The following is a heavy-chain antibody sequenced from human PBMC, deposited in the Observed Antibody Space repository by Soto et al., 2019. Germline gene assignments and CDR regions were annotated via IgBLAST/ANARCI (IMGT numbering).Heavy chain of an antibody. J-gene: IGHJ4*02. D-gene: IGHD5-12*01. CDR1: GFTFSRSA. CDR3: AATLHWGSYDFGGYPS. Sequence: GASVKVSCKGSGFTFSRSAVQWVRQARGQGLEWIGWIVAASGKTDYSQIFQERVTITRDMSTSTAYMELSSLSSEDTAVYYCAATLHWGSYDFGGYPSWGQGTLVTVSS. CDR2: IVAASGKT. V-gene: IGHV1-58*01.